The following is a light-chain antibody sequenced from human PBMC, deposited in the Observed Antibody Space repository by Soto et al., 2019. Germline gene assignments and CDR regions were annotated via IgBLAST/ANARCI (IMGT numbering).Light chain of an antibody. V-gene: IGLV2-14*01. CDR3: SSYTSSSTVV. CDR1: ISDVGGYNY. CDR2: EVS. J-gene: IGLJ3*02. Sequence: QSVLTQPASVSGSPGQSITISCTGTISDVGGYNYVSWYQQHPDKAPKLMIFEVSNRPSGVSSRFSGSKSGNTASLTISGLQADDEADYYCSSYTSSSTVVFGGGTKLTVL.